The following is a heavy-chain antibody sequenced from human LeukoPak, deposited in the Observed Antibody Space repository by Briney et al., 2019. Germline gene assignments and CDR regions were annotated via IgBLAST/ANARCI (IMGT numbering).Heavy chain of an antibody. D-gene: IGHD5-18*01. CDR2: IYYSGST. CDR3: ARALRGGNSYGYLDS. Sequence: SETLSLTCTVSGGSISSYYWSWIRQPPGKGLEWIGYIYYSGSTNYNPSLKSRVTISVDMSKNQFSLKLRSVTAADTAVYYCARALRGGNSYGYLDSWGQGSLVTVSS. CDR1: GGSISSYY. J-gene: IGHJ4*02. V-gene: IGHV4-59*01.